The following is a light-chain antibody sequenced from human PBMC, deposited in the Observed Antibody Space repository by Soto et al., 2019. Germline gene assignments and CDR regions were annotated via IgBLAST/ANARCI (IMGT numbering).Light chain of an antibody. CDR3: QQYDNLPLT. CDR2: KAS. J-gene: IGKJ4*01. Sequence: DIQITQSPSTLSASVGDRVSIPCRASQSISVYLAWYQQKTRKAPKLLIYKASNLETGVPSRFSGSGSGTDFTFTIRSLQPEDIETYYGQQYDNLPLTFGGGTKVDIK. CDR1: QSISVY. V-gene: IGKV1-33*01.